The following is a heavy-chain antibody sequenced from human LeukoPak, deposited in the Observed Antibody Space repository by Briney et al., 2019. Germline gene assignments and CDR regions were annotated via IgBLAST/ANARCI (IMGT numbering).Heavy chain of an antibody. J-gene: IGHJ4*02. V-gene: IGHV4-59*01. CDR1: GGSIRSYY. D-gene: IGHD5-24*01. Sequence: SETLSLTCTVSGGSIRSYYWSWIRQPPGKGLKWIGYISYSGSTTYNPSLKSRVTISVATSKNQCSLNLSSVTAADTAVYYCARVGEMATIRDWGQGTLVSVPS. CDR3: ARVGEMATIRD. CDR2: ISYSGST.